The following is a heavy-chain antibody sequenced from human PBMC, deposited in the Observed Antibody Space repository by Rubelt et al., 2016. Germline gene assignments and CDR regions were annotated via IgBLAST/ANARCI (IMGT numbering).Heavy chain of an antibody. D-gene: IGHD1-26*01. J-gene: IGHJ5*02. V-gene: IGHV4-31*03. CDR2: IYYSGST. CDR3: ARSGARLNWCDP. CDR1: GGSISSGGYF. Sequence: QLQLQESGPGLVKPSQTLSLTSTVSGGSISSGGYFCSWIRQHPVNGLEWIGYIYYSGSTYYTLSLKSRVTISVDTSKNQFSLRLGTVADAGTAVYYCARSGARLNWCDPWGEGTLVTVSS.